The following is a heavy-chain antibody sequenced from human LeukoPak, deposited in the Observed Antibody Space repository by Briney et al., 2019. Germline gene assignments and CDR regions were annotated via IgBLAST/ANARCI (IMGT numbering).Heavy chain of an antibody. V-gene: IGHV1-2*02. Sequence: AAVQDSCKASGYTYTGHYMHWVRQAPGQGLEWMGWINPNSGGTNYVQKLQGRATITRDTSIRTDYMEVSKQRSDGTHVCFFLRECDGDCYYDYWAREPWSPSPQ. J-gene: IGHJ4*02. D-gene: IGHD2-21*01. CDR2: INPNSGGT. CDR1: GYTYTGHY. CDR3: LRECDGDCYYDY.